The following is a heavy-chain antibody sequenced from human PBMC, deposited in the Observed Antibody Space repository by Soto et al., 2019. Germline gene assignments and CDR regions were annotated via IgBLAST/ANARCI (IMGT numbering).Heavy chain of an antibody. CDR3: ARLSSPIDYYDSSGPYGMDV. CDR1: GYSFTSYW. V-gene: IGHV5-51*01. J-gene: IGHJ6*02. CDR2: IYPGDSDT. D-gene: IGHD3-22*01. Sequence: PGESLKISCKGSGYSFTSYWIGWVRQMPGKGLEWMGIIYPGDSDTRYSPSFQGQVTISADKSISTAYLQWSSLKASDTAMYYCARLSSPIDYYDSSGPYGMDVWGQGTTVTVSS.